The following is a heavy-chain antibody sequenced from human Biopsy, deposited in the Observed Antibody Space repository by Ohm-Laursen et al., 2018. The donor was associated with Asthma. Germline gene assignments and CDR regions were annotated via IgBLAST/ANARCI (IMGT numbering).Heavy chain of an antibody. V-gene: IGHV3-30-3*01. CDR1: RFTYE. J-gene: IGHJ1*01. Sequence: SLRLSCSASRFTYEMHWVRQAPGKGLEWVEVISYDGSSIYYADSVKCRFTISRDNSKNTLSLQMNSLRAEDTAVYYCARTFHFWSPYHAEHYQLWGQGTLVTVSS. D-gene: IGHD3-3*02. CDR3: ARTFHFWSPYHAEHYQL. CDR2: ISYDGSSI.